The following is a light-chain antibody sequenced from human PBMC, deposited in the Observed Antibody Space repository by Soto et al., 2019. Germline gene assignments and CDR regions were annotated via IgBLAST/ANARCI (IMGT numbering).Light chain of an antibody. CDR3: QAYDRGLTGGV. CDR2: TAN. J-gene: IGLJ2*01. CDR1: SSNIGAGYG. Sequence: QSVLTEPSSVTGAPGQRVTISCTGTSSNIGAGYGVHWYQQLPGTAPKLLIYTANYRASGVPDRFSGSRSGTSASLAITGLQADDEADYFCQAYDRGLTGGVFGGGTQLTVL. V-gene: IGLV1-40*01.